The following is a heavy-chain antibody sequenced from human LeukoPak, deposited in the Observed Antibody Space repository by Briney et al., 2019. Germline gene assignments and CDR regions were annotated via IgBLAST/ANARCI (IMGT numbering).Heavy chain of an antibody. J-gene: IGHJ6*03. CDR2: INPNSGGT. CDR1: GYTFTGYY. D-gene: IGHD6-19*01. Sequence: ASVKVSCKASGYTFTGYYMHWVRQAPGQGLEWVGWINPNSGGTNYAQKVQGRVTMTRDTSISTAYMELSRLRSDDTAVYYCARDRGSGWYYYYYYMDVWGKGTTVTVSS. CDR3: ARDRGSGWYYYYYYMDV. V-gene: IGHV1-2*02.